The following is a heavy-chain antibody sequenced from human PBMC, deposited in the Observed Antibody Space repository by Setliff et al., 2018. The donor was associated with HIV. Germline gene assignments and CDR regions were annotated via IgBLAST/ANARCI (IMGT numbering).Heavy chain of an antibody. CDR1: GRSFSSYA. J-gene: IGHJ4*01. Sequence: ASVKVSCKTSGRSFSSYAVSWVRQAPGQGLEWMGGIIPIFGTTSYAQKFQGRVTITADESASTVYMELSSLWSEDTALYYCARDGLLVAGIRFDYWGQGTLVTVSS. CDR3: ARDGLLVAGIRFDY. V-gene: IGHV1-69*13. CDR2: IIPIFGTT. D-gene: IGHD6-19*01.